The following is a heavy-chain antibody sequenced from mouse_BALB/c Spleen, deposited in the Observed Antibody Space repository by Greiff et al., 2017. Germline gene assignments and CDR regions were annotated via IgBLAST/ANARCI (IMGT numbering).Heavy chain of an antibody. CDR1: GFNIKDTY. V-gene: IGHV14-3*02. CDR2: IDPANGNT. CDR3: ARVPGAY. J-gene: IGHJ3*01. Sequence: EVQRVESGAELVKPGASVKLSCTASGFNIKDTYMHWVKQRPEQGLEWIGRIDPANGNTKYDPKFQGKATITADTSSNTAYLQLSSLTSEDTAVYYCARVPGAYWGQGTLVTVSA.